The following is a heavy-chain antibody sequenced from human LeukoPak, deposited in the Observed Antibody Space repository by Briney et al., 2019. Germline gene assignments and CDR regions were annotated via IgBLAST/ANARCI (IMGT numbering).Heavy chain of an antibody. D-gene: IGHD6-19*01. V-gene: IGHV3-74*01. CDR1: GFTFSSCA. J-gene: IGHJ4*02. CDR3: ARDKGSGWSEDVDY. CDR2: VKSDGRTT. Sequence: GGSLRLSCAASGFTFSSCAMSWVRQAPGKGLVWVSGVKSDGRTTNYADSVKGRFTISRDNAKNTLYLQMNSLRVEDTALYYCARDKGSGWSEDVDYWGQGTLVTVSS.